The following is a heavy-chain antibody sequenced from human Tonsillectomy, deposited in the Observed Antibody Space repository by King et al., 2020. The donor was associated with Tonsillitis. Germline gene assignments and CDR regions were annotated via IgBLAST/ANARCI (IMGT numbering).Heavy chain of an antibody. J-gene: IGHJ2*01. CDR3: TRTRVVVVSGAKTCYFDL. CDR2: IYPRDSDT. D-gene: IGHD2-2*01. V-gene: IGHV5-51*01. CDR1: GYSFSNYW. Sequence: VQLVQSGAEVKKPGESLKISCKGSGYSFSNYWIGWVRQMPGKGLEWMGIIYPRDSDTRYSPSFQGQVTISADKSINTAYLQWSSLKASDTAMYYCTRTRVVVVSGAKTCYFDLWGRGTLVTVSS.